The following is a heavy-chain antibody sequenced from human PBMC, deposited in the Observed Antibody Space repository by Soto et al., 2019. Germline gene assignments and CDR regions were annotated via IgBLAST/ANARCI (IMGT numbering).Heavy chain of an antibody. V-gene: IGHV1-69*02. D-gene: IGHD3-10*01. CDR1: GGTFSSYT. Sequence: QVQLVQSGAEVKKPGSSVKVSCKASGGTFSSYTISWVRQAPGQGLEWMGRIIPILGIANYAQKFQGRVTIPADKSTRTAYMELSSLRSEATAVYYCALLLGQGADYWGQGTLVTVSS. CDR3: ALLLGQGADY. CDR2: IIPILGIA. J-gene: IGHJ4*02.